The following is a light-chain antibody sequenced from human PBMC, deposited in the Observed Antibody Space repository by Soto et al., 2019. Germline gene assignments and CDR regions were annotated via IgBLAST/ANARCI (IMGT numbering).Light chain of an antibody. Sequence: DIQMTQSPSAMSASVGDRVTITCRASQGIEHYLAWFQQKPGRVPKRLIYTASSLQSGVPSRFSGSGSGTEFTLIISSLQCEDFSTYYCLQHSFYPWTFGQGTKVEIK. V-gene: IGKV1-17*03. CDR2: TAS. J-gene: IGKJ1*01. CDR1: QGIEHY. CDR3: LQHSFYPWT.